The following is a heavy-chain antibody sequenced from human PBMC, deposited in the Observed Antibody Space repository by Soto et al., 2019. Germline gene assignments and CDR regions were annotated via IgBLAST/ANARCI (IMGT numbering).Heavy chain of an antibody. CDR2: IYHSGST. CDR1: SGSISSSNW. CDR3: ARSSDYDFWSGYDHYFDY. J-gene: IGHJ4*02. D-gene: IGHD3-3*01. V-gene: IGHV4-4*02. Sequence: QVQLQESGPGLVKPSGTLSLTCAVSSGSISSSNWWSWVLQPPGKGLEWIGEIYHSGSTNYNPSLKNRVTISVDKSKNQFSLKLSSVTAADTAVYYCARSSDYDFWSGYDHYFDYWGQGTLVTVSS.